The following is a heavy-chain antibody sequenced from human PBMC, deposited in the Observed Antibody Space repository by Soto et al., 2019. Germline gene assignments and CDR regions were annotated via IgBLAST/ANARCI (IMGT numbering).Heavy chain of an antibody. Sequence: GESLKISCKGSGYSFTSYWISWVRQMPGKGLEWMGRIDPSDSYTNYSPSFQGHVTISADKSISTAYLQWSSLKASDTAMYYCARISSGWYPNYYYYGMDVWGQGTRVTVSS. J-gene: IGHJ6*02. CDR2: IDPSDSYT. D-gene: IGHD6-19*01. CDR1: GYSFTSYW. V-gene: IGHV5-10-1*01. CDR3: ARISSGWYPNYYYYGMDV.